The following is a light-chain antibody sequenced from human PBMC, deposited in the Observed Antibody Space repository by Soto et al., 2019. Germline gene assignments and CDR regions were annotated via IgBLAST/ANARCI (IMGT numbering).Light chain of an antibody. J-gene: IGLJ2*01. CDR2: GNS. Sequence: QAVVTQPPSVSGAPGQRVIISCTGSSSNIGAGYDVHWYQHLPGTAPKLLIYGNSNRPSWVPDRFSGSKSGTSASLAVTGLQAEDEADYYCQSYDRSLSLIFGGGTKLTVL. CDR1: SSNIGAGYD. V-gene: IGLV1-40*01. CDR3: QSYDRSLSLI.